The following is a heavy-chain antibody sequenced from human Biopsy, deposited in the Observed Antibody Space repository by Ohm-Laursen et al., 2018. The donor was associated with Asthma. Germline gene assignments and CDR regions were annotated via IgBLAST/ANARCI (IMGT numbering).Heavy chain of an antibody. Sequence: KATCKISGYSLTDLSMHWVRQAPGQGLEWMGGHDHEEGGTVNARRFQGRVTMTEDTSTDTAYMELSSLSSDDTAVYYCASDFPKDYVRYNFQFWGQGTLVTVSS. V-gene: IGHV1-24*01. CDR1: GYSLTDLS. D-gene: IGHD4-17*01. J-gene: IGHJ4*02. CDR2: HDHEEGGT. CDR3: ASDFPKDYVRYNFQF.